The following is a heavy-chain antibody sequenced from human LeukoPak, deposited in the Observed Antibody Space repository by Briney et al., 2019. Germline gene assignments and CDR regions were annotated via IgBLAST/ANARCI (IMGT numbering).Heavy chain of an antibody. J-gene: IGHJ4*02. CDR3: ARDGNYYDSSGYDPGPFDY. D-gene: IGHD3-22*01. Sequence: GGTLRLSCAASGFTFISYDMNWVRQAPGKGLEWVSTISGSGGSTYYADSVKGRFTISRDNSKNTLYLQMNSLRAEDTAVYYCARDGNYYDSSGYDPGPFDYWGQGTLVTVSS. V-gene: IGHV3-23*01. CDR2: ISGSGGST. CDR1: GFTFISYD.